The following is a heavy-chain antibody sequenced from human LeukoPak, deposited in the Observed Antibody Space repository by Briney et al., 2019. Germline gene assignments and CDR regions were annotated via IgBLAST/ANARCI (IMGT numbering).Heavy chain of an antibody. CDR3: ASYDILTGYYNPTLFDY. D-gene: IGHD3-9*01. V-gene: IGHV3-21*01. J-gene: IGHJ4*02. CDR2: ISSSSSYI. CDR1: GFTFSSYS. Sequence: GGSLRLSCAASGFTFSSYSMNWVRQAPGKGLEWVSSISSSSSYIYYADSVKGRFTISRDNAKNSLYLQMNSLRAEDTAVYYCASYDILTGYYNPTLFDYWGQGTLVTVSS.